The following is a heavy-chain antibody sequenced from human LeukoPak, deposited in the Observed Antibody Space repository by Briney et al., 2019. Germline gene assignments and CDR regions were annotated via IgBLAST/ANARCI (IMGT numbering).Heavy chain of an antibody. CDR3: AGMDYGDYVDDFDY. Sequence: GGSLRLSCAASGFAFSSYGMHWVRQAPGKGLEWVSAISGSGGSTYYADSVKGRFTISRDNSKNTLYLQMNSLRAEDTAVYYCAGMDYGDYVDDFDYWGQGTLVTVSS. J-gene: IGHJ4*02. D-gene: IGHD4-17*01. V-gene: IGHV3-23*01. CDR1: GFAFSSYG. CDR2: ISGSGGST.